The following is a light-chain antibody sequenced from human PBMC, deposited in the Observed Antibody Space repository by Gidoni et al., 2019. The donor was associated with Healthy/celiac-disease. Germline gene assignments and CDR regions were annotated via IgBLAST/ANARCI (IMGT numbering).Light chain of an antibody. CDR1: SSNIGSNY. CDR2: RNN. Sequence: QSVLTQPPSASGTPGQVVTISCSGSSSNIGSNYVYWYQQLPGTAPKLLIYRNNQRPSGVPDRFSGSKSGTSASLAISGLRSEDEADYYCATWDDGLSGWVFGGGTKLTVL. V-gene: IGLV1-47*01. J-gene: IGLJ3*02. CDR3: ATWDDGLSGWV.